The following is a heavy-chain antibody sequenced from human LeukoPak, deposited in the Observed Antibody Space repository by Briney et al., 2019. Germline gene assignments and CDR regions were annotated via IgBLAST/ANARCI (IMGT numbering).Heavy chain of an antibody. CDR2: ITSRSTT. D-gene: IGHD7-27*01. J-gene: IGHJ4*02. CDR1: GFIFSHYG. V-gene: IGHV3-23*01. Sequence: GGSLRLSCAASGFIFSHYGMNWVRQAPGKGLEWVSGITSRSTTYYADSVKGRFTISRDNSKNMVWLQINSPTAEDTATYYCAKGGNWARFEDWGQGTLVTVSS. CDR3: AKGGNWARFED.